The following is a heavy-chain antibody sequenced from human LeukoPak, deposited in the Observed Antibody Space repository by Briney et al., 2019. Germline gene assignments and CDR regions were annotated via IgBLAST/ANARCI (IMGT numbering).Heavy chain of an antibody. CDR1: GGSFSGYY. CDR2: INHSGST. CDR3: ARTWYSSGWYSYYFDY. J-gene: IGHJ4*02. V-gene: IGHV4-34*01. Sequence: SETLSLTCAVYGGSFSGYYWSWIRQPPGKGLEWIGEINHSGSTNYYPSLKSRVTISVDTSKNQFSLKLSSVTAADTAVYYCARTWYSSGWYSYYFDYWGQGTLVTVSS. D-gene: IGHD6-19*01.